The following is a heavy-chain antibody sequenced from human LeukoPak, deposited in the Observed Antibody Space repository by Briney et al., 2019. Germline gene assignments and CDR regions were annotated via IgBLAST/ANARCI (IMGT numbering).Heavy chain of an antibody. CDR1: GYTFTGYY. CDR3: ARDRITMVRGVPSRAFDI. V-gene: IGHV1-2*06. J-gene: IGHJ3*02. Sequence: GASVKVSCKASGYTFTGYYMHWVRQAPGQGLEWMGRINPNSGGTNYAQKFQGRVTMTRDTSISTAYMELSRLRSDDTAVYYCARDRITMVRGVPSRAFDICGQGTMVTVSS. CDR2: INPNSGGT. D-gene: IGHD3-10*01.